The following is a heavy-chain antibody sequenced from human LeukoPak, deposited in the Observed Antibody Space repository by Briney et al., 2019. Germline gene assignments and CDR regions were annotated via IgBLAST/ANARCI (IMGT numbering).Heavy chain of an antibody. V-gene: IGHV3-30*04. CDR2: ISYDGSNK. J-gene: IGHJ4*02. D-gene: IGHD6-19*01. Sequence: PGRSLRLSCAASGFTFSSYAMHWVRQAPGKGLEWVAVISYDGSNKYYADSVKGRLTISRDNSKNTLYLQMNSLRAEDTAVYYCARDPKPLAVAGYFDYWGQGTLVTVSS. CDR1: GFTFSSYA. CDR3: ARDPKPLAVAGYFDY.